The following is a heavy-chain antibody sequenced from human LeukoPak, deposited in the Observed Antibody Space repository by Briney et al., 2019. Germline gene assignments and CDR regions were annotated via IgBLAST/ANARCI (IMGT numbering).Heavy chain of an antibody. V-gene: IGHV4-38-2*01. CDR2: INYSGRT. CDR1: GYSIRSGYQ. Sequence: SETLSLTCSVSGYSIRSGYQWGWIRQAPGQGLEWIGSINYSGRTYDNPSLKSRVTISIDTSKNQIFLKLRSTTAADTAHYYCARAEINDYNRYWGQGILVIVSS. J-gene: IGHJ4*02. CDR3: ARAEINDYNRY. D-gene: IGHD4-11*01.